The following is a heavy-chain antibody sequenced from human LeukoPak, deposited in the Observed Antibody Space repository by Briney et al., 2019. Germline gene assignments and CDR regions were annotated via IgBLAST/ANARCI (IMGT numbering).Heavy chain of an antibody. CDR2: ISSSGSTI. J-gene: IGHJ6*03. D-gene: IGHD3-10*01. CDR1: GFTFSSYE. Sequence: GGSLRLSCAASGFTFSSYEMNWVRQAPGKGLEWVSYISSSGSTIYYADSVKGRFTISRDNAKNSLYLQMNSLRAEDTAVYYCARDTRADYYGSGSYPNYMDVWGKGTTVTISS. V-gene: IGHV3-48*03. CDR3: ARDTRADYYGSGSYPNYMDV.